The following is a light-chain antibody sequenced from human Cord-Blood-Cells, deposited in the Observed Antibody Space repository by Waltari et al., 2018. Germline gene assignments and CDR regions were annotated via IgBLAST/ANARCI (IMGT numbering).Light chain of an antibody. CDR2: DAS. J-gene: IGKJ5*01. CDR3: QQYDNPSIT. V-gene: IGKV1-33*01. Sequence: DIQMTQSPSSLSASVGDRVTITCQASQDISNYLNWYQQKPGKAPKLLIYDASNLETGVPSRCSGSGSGTDFTFTISSLQPEDIATYYCQQYDNPSITFGQGTRLEIK. CDR1: QDISNY.